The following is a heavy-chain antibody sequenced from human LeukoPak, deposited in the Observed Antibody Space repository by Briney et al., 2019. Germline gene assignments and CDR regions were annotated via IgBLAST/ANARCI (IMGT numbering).Heavy chain of an antibody. V-gene: IGHV3-74*01. D-gene: IGHD1-14*01. CDR1: GFTFSSYW. CDR2: ISTDGSTT. CDR3: AGGPAY. Sequence: GGSLRLSCAASGFTFSSYWMHWVRQAPGKGLVWVSRISTDGSTTTYADSVKGRFTISRDNAKNTAYLQMNSLRAEDTAVYYCAGGPAYWDQGNLVTVSS. J-gene: IGHJ4*02.